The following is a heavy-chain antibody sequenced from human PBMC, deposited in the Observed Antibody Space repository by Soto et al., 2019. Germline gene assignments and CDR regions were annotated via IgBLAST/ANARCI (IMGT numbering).Heavy chain of an antibody. CDR1: GGTFSSYA. Sequence: SVKVSCKASGGTFSSYAISWVRQAPGQGLEWMGGIIPIFGTANYAQKFRGRVTVTDDESTSTAYMELTSRRSDDTAVYYCASKDTAMPNPLDYWVQGAMVTVSS. D-gene: IGHD5-18*01. CDR3: ASKDTAMPNPLDY. CDR2: IIPIFGTA. V-gene: IGHV1-69*13. J-gene: IGHJ4*02.